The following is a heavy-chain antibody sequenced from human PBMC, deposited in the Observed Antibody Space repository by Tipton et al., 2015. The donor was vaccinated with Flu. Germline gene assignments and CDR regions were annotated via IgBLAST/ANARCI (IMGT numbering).Heavy chain of an antibody. CDR2: ISWNSGNI. CDR1: GFTFDDYA. J-gene: IGHJ6*02. V-gene: IGHV3-9*01. CDR3: AKDRDSGSYYFYAMDV. Sequence: SLRLSCEASGFTFDDYAMHWVRQAPGKGLEWVSGISWNSGNIGYADSVKGRCTISRDNARASLYLQMNSLSPEDTAVYYCAKDRDSGSYYFYAMDVGGQEATVIVSS. D-gene: IGHD1-26*01.